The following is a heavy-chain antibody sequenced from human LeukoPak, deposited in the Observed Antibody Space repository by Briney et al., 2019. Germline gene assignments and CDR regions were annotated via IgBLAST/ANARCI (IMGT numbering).Heavy chain of an antibody. J-gene: IGHJ4*02. V-gene: IGHV4-59*01. Sequence: SETLSLTCTVSGGSISSYYWSWIRQPPGKGLEWIGYIYYSGSTNYNPSLKSRVTISVDTSKNQFSLKLSSVTAADTAVYYCARVAVGLSVNWGQGTLVTVSS. CDR2: IYYSGST. CDR3: ARVAVGLSVN. CDR1: GGSISSYY. D-gene: IGHD1-26*01.